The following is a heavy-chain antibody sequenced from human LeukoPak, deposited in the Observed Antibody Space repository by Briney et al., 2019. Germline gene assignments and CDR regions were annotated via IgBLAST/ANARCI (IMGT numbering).Heavy chain of an antibody. J-gene: IGHJ4*02. V-gene: IGHV3-23*01. D-gene: IGHD5-24*01. CDR1: GFTFSSYA. CDR3: AKADRDGYNSPFFDY. Sequence: GGSLRLPCAASGFTFSSYAMSWVRQAPGKGLEWVSAISGSGGSTYYADSVKGRFTISRDNSKNTLYLQMNSLRAEDTAVYYCAKADRDGYNSPFFDYWGQGTLVTVSS. CDR2: ISGSGGST.